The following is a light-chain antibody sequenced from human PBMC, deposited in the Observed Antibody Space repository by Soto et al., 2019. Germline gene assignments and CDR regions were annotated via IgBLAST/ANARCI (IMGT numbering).Light chain of an antibody. V-gene: IGKV1-39*01. CDR2: SAS. Sequence: DIQMTQSPSSLSASVGDRVTITCRASQSISTYLNWIQQKPGEAPNLLIYSASSLQSGVPSRFSGSGFGTDFTLTISSLQPEDFATYYCQQSYTTPLTVGGGTKVEIK. J-gene: IGKJ4*02. CDR1: QSISTY. CDR3: QQSYTTPLT.